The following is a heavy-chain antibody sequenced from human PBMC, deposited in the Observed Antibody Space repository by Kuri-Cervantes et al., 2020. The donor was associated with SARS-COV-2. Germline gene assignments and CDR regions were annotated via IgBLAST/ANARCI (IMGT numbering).Heavy chain of an antibody. Sequence: SETLSLTCAVSGGSISSSNWWSWVRQPPGKGLEWIGEIYHSGSTNYNPSLKSRVTISVDKSKNQFSLKLSSVTAADTAVYYCASRVGYCSSTSCYAPHYYGMDVWGQGTTVTVSS. CDR2: IYHSGST. CDR1: GGSISSSNW. CDR3: ASRVGYCSSTSCYAPHYYGMDV. J-gene: IGHJ6*02. D-gene: IGHD2-2*01. V-gene: IGHV4-4*02.